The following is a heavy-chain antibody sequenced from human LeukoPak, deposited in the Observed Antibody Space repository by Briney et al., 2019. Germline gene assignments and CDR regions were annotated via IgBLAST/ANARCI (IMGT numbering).Heavy chain of an antibody. V-gene: IGHV4-4*02. CDR3: ARSHSSSRYTHFDC. Sequence: TSQTLSLTCTVSGASINSYNWWSWVRQPPGKGLEWIGEIYPSGSTNYNPSLKSRVTISVDKSKNQFSLNLSSVTAADAAVYYCARSHSSSRYTHFDCWGQGTLVTVSS. CDR2: IYPSGST. D-gene: IGHD6-13*01. CDR1: GASINSYNW. J-gene: IGHJ4*02.